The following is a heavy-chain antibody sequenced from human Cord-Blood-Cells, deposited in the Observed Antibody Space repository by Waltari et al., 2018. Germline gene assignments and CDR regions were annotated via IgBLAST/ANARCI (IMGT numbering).Heavy chain of an antibody. CDR1: GYSFTSYW. V-gene: IGHV5-51*03. Sequence: EVQLVQSGAEVKKPGESLKISCKGSGYSFTSYWIGWVRQMPGKGLEWMGNISPCESDTRDSPSSQGQGTSSTGQSIHTTYLQWGRLKGSDTAMYYCARVFCGGDCYFDYWGQGTLVTVSS. CDR3: ARVFCGGDCYFDY. CDR2: ISPCESDT. D-gene: IGHD2-21*01. J-gene: IGHJ4*02.